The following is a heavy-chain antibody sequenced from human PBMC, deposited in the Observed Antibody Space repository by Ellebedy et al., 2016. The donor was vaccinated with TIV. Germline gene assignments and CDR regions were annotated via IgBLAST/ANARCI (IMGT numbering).Heavy chain of an antibody. V-gene: IGHV3-23*01. CDR2: ISGSGGST. D-gene: IGHD3-10*01. J-gene: IGHJ4*02. CDR1: GFTFSSHA. CDR3: AKDRFGELYRIGDY. Sequence: GESLKISXAASGFTFSSHAMNWVRQAPGKGLEWVSGISGSGGSTYYADSVKGRFTISRDNSKNTLYLEMNSLRAEDTAVYYCAKDRFGELYRIGDYWGQGTLVTVSS.